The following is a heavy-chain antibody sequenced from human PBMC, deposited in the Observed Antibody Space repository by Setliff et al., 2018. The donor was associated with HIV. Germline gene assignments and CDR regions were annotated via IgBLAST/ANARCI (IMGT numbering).Heavy chain of an antibody. CDR2: IRYGGSP. D-gene: IGHD3-22*01. CDR3: AREYYYDSSGSFSWYFDL. Sequence: GGSLRLSCAVSGFTFISYGMYWVRQAPGKGLEWVAFIRYGGSPGYADSVKGRFTISRDNARKSLFLQMNSLRAEDTAFYYCAREYYYDSSGSFSWYFDLWGRGTLVTVSS. CDR1: GFTFISYG. J-gene: IGHJ2*01. V-gene: IGHV3-30*02.